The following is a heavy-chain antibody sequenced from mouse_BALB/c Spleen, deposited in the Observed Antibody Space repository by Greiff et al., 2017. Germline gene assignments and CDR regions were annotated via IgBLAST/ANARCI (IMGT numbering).Heavy chain of an antibody. CDR3: ARGGVWIAY. V-gene: IGHV1S81*02. CDR2: INPSNGRT. Sequence: QVQLQQPGAELVKPGASVKLSCKASGYTFTSYWMHWVKQRPGQGLEWIGEINPSNGRTNYNEKFKSKATLTVDKSSSTAYMQLSSLKSEDSAVYYCARGGVWIAYWGQGTLGTVSA. J-gene: IGHJ3*01. CDR1: GYTFTSYW.